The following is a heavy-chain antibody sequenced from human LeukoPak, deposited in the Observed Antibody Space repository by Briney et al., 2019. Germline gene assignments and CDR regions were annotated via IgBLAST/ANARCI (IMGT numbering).Heavy chain of an antibody. CDR3: ARRDAYGEADY. J-gene: IGHJ4*02. CDR2: IYPGDSDT. D-gene: IGHD2-21*01. CDR1: GYSFTSYW. V-gene: IGHV5-51*01. Sequence: GESLKISFKGSGYSFTSYWIGWVPQIPGKGLEWMRIIYPGDSDTRYSPSFQGQVTISADKSTSNAYLQWSSLKASDAAMYYCARRDAYGEADYWGQGTLVTVSS.